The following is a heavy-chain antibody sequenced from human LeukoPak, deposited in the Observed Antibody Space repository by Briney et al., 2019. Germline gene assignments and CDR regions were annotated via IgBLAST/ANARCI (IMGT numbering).Heavy chain of an antibody. D-gene: IGHD1-1*01. CDR3: ARVSWFPGTSYYYMDV. CDR1: GGSISSYY. V-gene: IGHV4-59*01. Sequence: SETLSLTCTVSGGSISSYYWSWIRQPPGKGLVWIGYIRYSGSTNYSPSLKSRVTISVDTSKNQFSLNLTSVTAADSAVYYCARVSWFPGTSYYYMDVWGKGTTVTVSS. J-gene: IGHJ6*03. CDR2: IRYSGST.